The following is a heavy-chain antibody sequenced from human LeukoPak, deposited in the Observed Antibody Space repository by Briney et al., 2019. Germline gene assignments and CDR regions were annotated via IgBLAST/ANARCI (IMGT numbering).Heavy chain of an antibody. CDR1: GGTFSSYA. CDR3: ARGSALPLDDAFDI. CDR2: IIPIFGTA. J-gene: IGHJ3*02. Sequence: ASVKVSCKASGGTFSSYAISWVRQAPGQGLEWMGGIIPIFGTANYAQKFQGRVTITTDESTSTAYMELSSLRSEDTAVYYCARGSALPLDDAFDIWGQGTMVTVSS. D-gene: IGHD1-1*01. V-gene: IGHV1-69*05.